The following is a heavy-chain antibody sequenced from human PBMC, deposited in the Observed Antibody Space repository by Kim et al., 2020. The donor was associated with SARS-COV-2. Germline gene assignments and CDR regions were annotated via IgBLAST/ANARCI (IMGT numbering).Heavy chain of an antibody. CDR3: AGYGKDYYYGMDV. Sequence: NPSLKGRVTISVDTSKNQFSLKLGFVTAADTAVYYCAGYGKDYYYGMDVWGQGTTVTVSS. J-gene: IGHJ6*02. D-gene: IGHD5-18*01. V-gene: IGHV4-39*01.